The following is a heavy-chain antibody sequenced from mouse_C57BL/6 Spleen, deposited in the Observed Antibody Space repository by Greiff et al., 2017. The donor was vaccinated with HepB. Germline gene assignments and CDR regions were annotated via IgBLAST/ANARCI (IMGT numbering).Heavy chain of an antibody. CDR3: ARTYDYDEGLFAY. D-gene: IGHD2-4*01. CDR2: IHPNSGST. CDR1: GYTFTSYW. J-gene: IGHJ3*01. V-gene: IGHV1-64*01. Sequence: QVQLKQPGAELVKPGASVKLSCKASGYTFTSYWMHWVKQRPGQGLEWIGMIHPNSGSTNYNEKFKSKATLTVDKSSSTAYMQLSSLTSEDSAVYYCARTYDYDEGLFAYWGQGTLVTVSA.